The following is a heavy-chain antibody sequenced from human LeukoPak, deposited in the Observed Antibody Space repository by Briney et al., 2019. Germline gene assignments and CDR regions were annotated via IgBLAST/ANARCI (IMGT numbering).Heavy chain of an antibody. D-gene: IGHD3-3*01. Sequence: GGSLRLSCAASGFTFDDYAMHWVRQAPGKGLEWVSGISWNSGSIGYADSVKGRFTISRDNAKNSLYLQMNSLRAEDMALYYCAKDIPYDFWSGYSGFDYWGQGTLVTVSS. CDR3: AKDIPYDFWSGYSGFDY. V-gene: IGHV3-9*03. CDR2: ISWNSGSI. CDR1: GFTFDDYA. J-gene: IGHJ4*02.